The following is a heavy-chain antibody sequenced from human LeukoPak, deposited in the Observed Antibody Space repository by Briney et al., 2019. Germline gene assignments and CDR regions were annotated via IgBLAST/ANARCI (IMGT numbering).Heavy chain of an antibody. CDR3: ARPPIGASGGYFDY. J-gene: IGHJ4*02. V-gene: IGHV3-48*03. D-gene: IGHD6-13*01. CDR1: GFIFSNYE. Sequence: GGSLRLSCAASGFIFSNYEMNWVRQAPGKGLGWLSYISSTGTTVHYTDSVKGRFTISRDNAKNSLYLQMDSLRAEDTAIYYCARPPIGASGGYFDYWGQGTLVTVSS. CDR2: ISSTGTTV.